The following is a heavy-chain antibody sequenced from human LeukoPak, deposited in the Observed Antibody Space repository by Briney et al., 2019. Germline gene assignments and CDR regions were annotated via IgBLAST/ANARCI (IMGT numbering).Heavy chain of an antibody. CDR1: GYTFTGYY. CDR2: INPNSGGT. V-gene: IGHV1-2*02. D-gene: IGHD1-26*01. J-gene: IGHJ4*02. CDR3: ARVRRLSGSYQHRGNHFDY. Sequence: ASVKVSCKASGYTFTGYYMHWVRQAPGQGLEWMGWINPNSGGTNYAQKFQGRVTMTRDTSISTAYMELSRLRSDDTAVYYCARVRRLSGSYQHRGNHFDYWGQGTLVTVSS.